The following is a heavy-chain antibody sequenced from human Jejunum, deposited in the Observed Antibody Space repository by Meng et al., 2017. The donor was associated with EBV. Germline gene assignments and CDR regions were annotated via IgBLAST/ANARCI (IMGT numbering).Heavy chain of an antibody. CDR2: INTRTGNP. D-gene: IGHD2-21*02. CDR3: ASDISTATFGY. CDR1: GYTFSRYA. J-gene: IGHJ4*02. V-gene: IGHV7-4-1*02. Sequence: VQFVQSWSDLKKPGASVKVSCKASGYTFSRYAMNWVRQAPGQGLEWMGWINTRTGNPAYAQGFTGRFVFSLDTSVSTAYLQISSLKAEDTAVYYCASDISTATFGYWGQGTLVTVSS.